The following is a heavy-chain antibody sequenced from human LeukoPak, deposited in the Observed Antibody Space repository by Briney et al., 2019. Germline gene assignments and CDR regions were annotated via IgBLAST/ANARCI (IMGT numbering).Heavy chain of an antibody. CDR1: GFTFSSYA. Sequence: PGGSLRLSCAASGFTFSSYAMSWVRQAPGKGLEWVSAISGGGGSTHYADSVKGRFTISRDNSKNTLYLQMNSLRAEDTAVYYCAKSDELLFTGDYWGQGTLVTVSS. J-gene: IGHJ4*02. D-gene: IGHD3-10*02. CDR3: AKSDELLFTGDY. CDR2: ISGGGGST. V-gene: IGHV3-23*01.